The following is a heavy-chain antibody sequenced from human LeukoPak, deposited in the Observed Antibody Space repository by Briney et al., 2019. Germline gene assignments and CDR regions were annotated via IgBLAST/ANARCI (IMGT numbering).Heavy chain of an antibody. V-gene: IGHV1-2*02. CDR1: GDTFTGSF. J-gene: IGHJ4*02. CDR2: INSNTGGT. Sequence: ASVKVSCKASGDTFTGSFMHWVRQAPGQGLEWMGWINSNTGGTKFAQKLQGRVTMTRDTSISTAYMELSSLRSDDTAVYYCARADPVGYWGQGTQVTVSS. CDR3: ARADPVGY.